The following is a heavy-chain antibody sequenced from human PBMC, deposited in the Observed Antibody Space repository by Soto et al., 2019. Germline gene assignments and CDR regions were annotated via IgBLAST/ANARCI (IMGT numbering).Heavy chain of an antibody. CDR2: MNPNSGNT. D-gene: IGHD2-2*01. CDR3: ARADIVVVPAATILYNWFDP. Sequence: GASVKVSCKASGYTFTSYDINWVRQATGQGLEWMGWMNPNSGNTGYAQKFQGRVTMTRNTSISTAYMELSSLRSEDTAVYCCARADIVVVPAATILYNWFDPWGQGTLVTVSS. J-gene: IGHJ5*02. V-gene: IGHV1-8*01. CDR1: GYTFTSYD.